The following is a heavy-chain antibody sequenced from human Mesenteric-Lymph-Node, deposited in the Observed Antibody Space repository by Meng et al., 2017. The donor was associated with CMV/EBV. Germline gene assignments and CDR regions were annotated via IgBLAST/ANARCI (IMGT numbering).Heavy chain of an antibody. Sequence: GGSLRLSCAASGFTFNNHAMHWVRQAPGKGLEWVAVTSYDGSNIYYTDSVKGRFTISRDNAKNSLYLQMNSLRAEDTAVYYCARGARPYSGSYPGYWGQGTLVTVSS. CDR3: ARGARPYSGSYPGY. CDR1: GFTFNNHA. CDR2: TSYDGSNI. J-gene: IGHJ4*02. V-gene: IGHV3-30-3*01. D-gene: IGHD1-26*01.